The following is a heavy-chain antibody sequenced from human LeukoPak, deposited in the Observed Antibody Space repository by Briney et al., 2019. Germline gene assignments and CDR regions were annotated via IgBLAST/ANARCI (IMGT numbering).Heavy chain of an antibody. CDR1: GFTFSTYA. Sequence: PGGSLRLSCAASGFTFSTYAMYWVRQAPGKGLEWVAVISKDGSTTYYTDSVKGRFTISRDNSKSTLYLQMYSLRVDDTALFYCARGSESSSTWYGNWIDPWGQGTLVTVSS. CDR3: ARGSESSSTWYGNWIDP. V-gene: IGHV3-30*04. CDR2: ISKDGSTT. D-gene: IGHD2-2*01. J-gene: IGHJ5*02.